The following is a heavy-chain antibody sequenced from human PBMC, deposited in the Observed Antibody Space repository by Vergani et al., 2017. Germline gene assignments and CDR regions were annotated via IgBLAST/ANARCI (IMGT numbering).Heavy chain of an antibody. D-gene: IGHD3-22*01. CDR1: GGSISSSSYY. Sequence: QLQLQESGPGLVKPSETLSLTCTVSGGSISSSSYYWSWIRQPPGKGLEWIGEINHSGSTNYNPSLKSRVTISVDTSKNQFSLKLSSVTAADTAVYYCARDSRLIDYWGQGTLVTVSS. V-gene: IGHV4-39*07. CDR3: ARDSRLIDY. J-gene: IGHJ4*02. CDR2: INHSGST.